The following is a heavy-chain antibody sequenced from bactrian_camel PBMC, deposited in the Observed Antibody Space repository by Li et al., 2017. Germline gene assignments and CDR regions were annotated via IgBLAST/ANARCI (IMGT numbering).Heavy chain of an antibody. V-gene: IGHV3S53*01. Sequence: HVQLVESGGGSVQAGGSLRLSCVVSGDTYKTTYVAWFRQVPGKEREGVAAIYEDGSVKVVDSVKGRFTISRDNAENSVYLQMNSLKPEDTAMYYCAAANGGGVCGRQFLRNDPGMVPFWGQGTQVTVS. J-gene: IGHJ4*01. D-gene: IGHD7*01. CDR2: IYEDGSV. CDR3: AAANGGGVCGRQFLRNDPGMVPF. CDR1: GDTYKTTY.